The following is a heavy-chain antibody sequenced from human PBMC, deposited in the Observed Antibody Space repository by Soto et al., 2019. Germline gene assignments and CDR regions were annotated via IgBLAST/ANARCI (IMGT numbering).Heavy chain of an antibody. Sequence: ASVKVSCKASGYTFTSYGISWVRQAPGQGLEWMGWISAYNGNTNYAQELQGRVTMTTDTSTSTAYMELRSLRSDDTAVYYCARSPGYDFWSGYYEGNWFDPWGQGTLVTVSS. CDR3: ARSPGYDFWSGYYEGNWFDP. D-gene: IGHD3-3*01. CDR1: GYTFTSYG. CDR2: ISAYNGNT. J-gene: IGHJ5*02. V-gene: IGHV1-18*01.